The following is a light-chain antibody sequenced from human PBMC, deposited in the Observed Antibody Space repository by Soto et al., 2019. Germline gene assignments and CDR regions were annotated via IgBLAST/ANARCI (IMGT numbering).Light chain of an antibody. CDR2: EVN. Sequence: QSALTQSPSASASPGQSVTISCTGSSGDVGAYNYFSWYQQHPGKAPKLIIYEVNKRPSGVPDRFSGSKSGITASLTVSGLQADDEADYYCGAHAGSNTWVFGGGTKATVL. CDR1: SGDVGAYNY. V-gene: IGLV2-8*01. CDR3: GAHAGSNTWV. J-gene: IGLJ3*02.